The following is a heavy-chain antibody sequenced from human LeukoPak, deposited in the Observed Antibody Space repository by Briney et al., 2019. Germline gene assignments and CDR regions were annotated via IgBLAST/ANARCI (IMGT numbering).Heavy chain of an antibody. V-gene: IGHV3-23*01. D-gene: IGHD3-10*01. CDR3: AKHGSGSLFYFDY. CDR2: ISGTGYNT. J-gene: IGHJ4*02. CDR1: GFTFRNCA. Sequence: TGGSLRLSCAASGFTFRNCAMSWVRQAPGKGLEWVSGISGTGYNTYYADSVKGRFTISSDNSKNTLYLQMNSLGAEDTAVYYCAKHGSGSLFYFDYWGQRTLVTVSS.